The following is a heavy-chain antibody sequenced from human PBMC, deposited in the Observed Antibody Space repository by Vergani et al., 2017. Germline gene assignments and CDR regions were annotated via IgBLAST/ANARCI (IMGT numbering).Heavy chain of an antibody. Sequence: QLQLQESGPGLVKPSETLSLTCTVSGGSISSSSSYWGWIRQPPGKGMVWIGSYDYSGSTNYNPSLKSRVTISVDTSKIQFSLMLMSVTAADTAVYYCAMAVGSVHYYYMDVWGKGTTVTVSS. CDR3: AMAVGSVHYYYMDV. J-gene: IGHJ6*03. CDR2: YDYSGST. CDR1: GGSISSSSSY. V-gene: IGHV4-39*01. D-gene: IGHD1-26*01.